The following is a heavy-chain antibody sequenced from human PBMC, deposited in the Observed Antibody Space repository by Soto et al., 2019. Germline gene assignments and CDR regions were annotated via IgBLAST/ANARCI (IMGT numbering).Heavy chain of an antibody. D-gene: IGHD6-13*01. V-gene: IGHV3-23*01. CDR2: ISGSGGSP. CDR1: GFTFSNYA. J-gene: IGHJ4*02. Sequence: EVQLLESGGGLVQPGGSLRLSCAASGFTFSNYAMNWVRQAPGKGLEWVSLISGSGGSPYYADSVKGRFTIARDNSKSTLYLQRNSLRAEDAAVYYCAKLVAAAGSRYFDDWGQGTLVTVSS. CDR3: AKLVAAAGSRYFDD.